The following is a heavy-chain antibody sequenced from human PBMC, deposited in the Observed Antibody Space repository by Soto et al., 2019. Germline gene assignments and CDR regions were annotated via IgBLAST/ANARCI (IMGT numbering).Heavy chain of an antibody. V-gene: IGHV1-69*06. D-gene: IGHD6-19*01. Sequence: SVQVSCKASGGTFSSYAISWVRQAPGQGLEWMGGIIPIFGTANYAQKFQGRVTITADKSTSTAYMELSSLRSEDTAVYYCARELNDPSIAGAGTWGHWG. CDR1: GGTFSSYA. CDR2: IIPIFGTA. J-gene: IGHJ1*01. CDR3: ARELNDPSIAGAGTWGH.